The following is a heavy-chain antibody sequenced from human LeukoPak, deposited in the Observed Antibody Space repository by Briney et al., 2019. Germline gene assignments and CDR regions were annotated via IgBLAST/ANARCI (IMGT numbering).Heavy chain of an antibody. CDR3: ARGLGDPYFDY. CDR1: GGSFSGYY. J-gene: IGHJ4*02. V-gene: IGHV4-34*01. Sequence: SETLSLTCAVYGGSFSGYYWSWIRQPPGKGLEWIGEINHSGSTNYNPSLKSRVTISVDTSKNRFSLKLSSVTAADTAVYYCARGLGDPYFDYWGQGTLVTVSS. CDR2: INHSGST.